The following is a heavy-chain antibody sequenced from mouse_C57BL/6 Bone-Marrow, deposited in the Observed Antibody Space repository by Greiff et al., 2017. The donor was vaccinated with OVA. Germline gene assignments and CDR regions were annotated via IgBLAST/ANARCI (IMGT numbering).Heavy chain of an antibody. CDR3: TRGYSNYYAMDY. CDR2: IDPETGGT. J-gene: IGHJ4*01. Sequence: QVTLKVSGAELVRPGASVTLSCKASGYTFTDYEMHWVKQTPVHGLEWIGAIDPETGGTAYNQKFKGKATLTADKSSSTAYMELRSVTSEDSAVYYCTRGYSNYYAMDYWGQGTSVTVSS. V-gene: IGHV1-15*01. CDR1: GYTFTDYE. D-gene: IGHD2-5*01.